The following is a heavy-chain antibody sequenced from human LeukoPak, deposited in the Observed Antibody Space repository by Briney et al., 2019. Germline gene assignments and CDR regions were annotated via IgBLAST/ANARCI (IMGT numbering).Heavy chain of an antibody. CDR3: ARGGYDFWSGYYYYMDV. J-gene: IGHJ6*03. D-gene: IGHD3-3*01. CDR2: ISAYNGNT. V-gene: IGHV1-18*01. Sequence: GASVKVSCKASGYTFTSYGISWVRQAPGQGLEWMGWISAYNGNTSYAQKLQGRVTMTTDTSTSTAYMELRSLRSDDTAVYYCARGGYDFWSGYYYYMDVWGKGTTVTVSS. CDR1: GYTFTSYG.